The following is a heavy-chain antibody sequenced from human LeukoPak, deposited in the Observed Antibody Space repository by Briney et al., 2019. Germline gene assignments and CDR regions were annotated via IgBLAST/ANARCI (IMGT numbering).Heavy chain of an antibody. J-gene: IGHJ3*02. CDR1: GFTVSSNY. V-gene: IGHV3-53*01. CDR3: ARVLTANWQDAFDI. D-gene: IGHD1-1*01. Sequence: GGSLRLSCAASGFTVSSNYMSWVRQAPGKGLEWVSVIYGGGSTYYADSVKGRFTISRDNSKNTLYLQMNSLRAEDTAVYYCARVLTANWQDAFDIWGQGTIVSVSS. CDR2: IYGGGST.